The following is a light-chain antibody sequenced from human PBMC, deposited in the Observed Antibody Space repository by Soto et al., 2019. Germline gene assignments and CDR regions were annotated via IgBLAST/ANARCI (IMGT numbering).Light chain of an antibody. Sequence: QPVLAQPASVSGSPGQSITISCNGTSTDVGGYNYVSWYQPHPGKGPKLFIYEVSSRRSGVSDRFSGSKSGNRASLIISNLEAEDEADYYCGSYTSTDTPFAFGTGTKVTVL. CDR1: STDVGGYNY. CDR2: EVS. V-gene: IGLV2-14*01. J-gene: IGLJ1*01. CDR3: GSYTSTDTPFA.